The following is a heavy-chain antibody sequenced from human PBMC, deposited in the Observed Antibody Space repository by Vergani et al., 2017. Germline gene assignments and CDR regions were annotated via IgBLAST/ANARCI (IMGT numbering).Heavy chain of an antibody. CDR3: ASWPYHSIAVACTVVWDL. V-gene: IGHV1-2*02. CDR1: GYTFTGYY. D-gene: IGHD6-19*01. Sequence: QVQLVQSGAEVKKPGASVKVSCKASGYTFTGYYMHWVRQAPGQGLEWMGWFNPNSGGTNYAQKFRGRVTMTRDTSISTAYMELSRLRSDDTAVYYCASWPYHSIAVACTVVWDLWGRGTLVTVSS. CDR2: FNPNSGGT. J-gene: IGHJ2*01.